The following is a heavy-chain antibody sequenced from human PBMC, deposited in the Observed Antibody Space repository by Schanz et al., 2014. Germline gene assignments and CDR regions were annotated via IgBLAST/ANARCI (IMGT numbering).Heavy chain of an antibody. CDR1: GFIFRMYA. Sequence: VQLVESGGNLVQPGGSLSLSCAASGFIFRMYAVHWVRQAPGKGLEWVAVMSFDGSYEYYADSVKGRFTISRDNSKNTLYLQMNRLRAEDTALYYCARVPGGNGFDYWGQGTLVTVSS. CDR3: ARVPGGNGFDY. J-gene: IGHJ4*02. V-gene: IGHV3-30*04. D-gene: IGHD2-15*01. CDR2: MSFDGSYE.